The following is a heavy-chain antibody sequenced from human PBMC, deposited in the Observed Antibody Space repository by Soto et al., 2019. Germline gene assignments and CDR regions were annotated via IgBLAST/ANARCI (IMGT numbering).Heavy chain of an antibody. J-gene: IGHJ5*02. V-gene: IGHV1-69*01. Sequence: QVQLVQSGAEVKKPGSSVKVSCKASGGTISSYAISWVRQAPGQGLEWMGGIIPIFGTANYAQKFQGRVTITADESTSTAYMELSSLRSEDTAVYYCARTYNWNYGGGGWFDPWGQGTLVTVSS. CDR1: GGTISSYA. D-gene: IGHD1-7*01. CDR3: ARTYNWNYGGGGWFDP. CDR2: IIPIFGTA.